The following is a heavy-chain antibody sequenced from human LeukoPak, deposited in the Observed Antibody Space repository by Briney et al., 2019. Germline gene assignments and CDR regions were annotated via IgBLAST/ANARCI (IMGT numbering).Heavy chain of an antibody. D-gene: IGHD1-7*01. CDR2: IIPILGIA. Sequence: SVKVSCKASGGTFSSYTISWVRQAPGQGLEWMGRIIPILGIANYAQKFQGRVTITADKSTSTAYMELSSLRSEDTAVYYCARRAVNYLGDYYYMDVWGKGTTVSVSS. J-gene: IGHJ6*03. CDR3: ARRAVNYLGDYYYMDV. V-gene: IGHV1-69*02. CDR1: GGTFSSYT.